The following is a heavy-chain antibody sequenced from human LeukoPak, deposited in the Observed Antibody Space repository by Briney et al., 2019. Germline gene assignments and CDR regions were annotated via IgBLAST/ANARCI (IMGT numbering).Heavy chain of an antibody. CDR3: ARNSGSYYRYYYFDL. D-gene: IGHD1-26*01. J-gene: IGHJ2*01. CDR2: IGSRSSYI. V-gene: IGHV3-21*01. CDR1: GFTFSSYI. Sequence: GGSLRLSCAASGFTFSSYIMNWVRQAPGKGLEWVSSIGSRSSYIYYADSVKGRFTISRDNAKNSLYLQMNSLRAEDTAVYYCARNSGSYYRYYYFDLWGRGTLVTVSS.